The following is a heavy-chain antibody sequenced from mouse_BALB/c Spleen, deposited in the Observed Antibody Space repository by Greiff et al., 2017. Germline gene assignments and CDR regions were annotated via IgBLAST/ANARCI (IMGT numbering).Heavy chain of an antibody. CDR1: GFTFSSYT. D-gene: IGHD2-4*01. CDR2: ISSGGSYT. J-gene: IGHJ4*01. Sequence: EVMLVESGGGLVKPGGSLKLSCAASGFTFSSYTMSWVRQTPEKRLEWVATISSGGSYTYYPDSVKGRFTISRDNAKNTLYLQMSSLKSEDTAMYYCTRDPGDYDDVYYAMDYWGQGTSVTVSS. V-gene: IGHV5-6-4*01. CDR3: TRDPGDYDDVYYAMDY.